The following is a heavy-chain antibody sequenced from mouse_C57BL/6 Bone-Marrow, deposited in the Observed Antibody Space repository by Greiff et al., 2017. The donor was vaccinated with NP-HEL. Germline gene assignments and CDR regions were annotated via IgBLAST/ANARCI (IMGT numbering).Heavy chain of an antibody. V-gene: IGHV1-76*01. Sequence: QVQLQQSGAELVRPGASVKLSCKASGYTFTDYYINWVKQRPGQGLEWIARIYPGSGNTYYNEKFKGKATLTAEKSSSTAYMQLSSLTSEDSAVYFCATMVTPFDYWGQGTTLTVSS. CDR1: GYTFTDYY. D-gene: IGHD2-2*01. CDR2: IYPGSGNT. CDR3: ATMVTPFDY. J-gene: IGHJ2*01.